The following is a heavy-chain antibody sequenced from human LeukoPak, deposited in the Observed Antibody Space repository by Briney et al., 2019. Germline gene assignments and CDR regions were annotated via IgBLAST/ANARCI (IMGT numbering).Heavy chain of an antibody. CDR1: GGSISRGSYF. Sequence: SETLSLTCSVSGGSISRGSYFWTWIRQPAGKGLEWIGRIYTSGTIYYNPSLKSRVTISIDTSKNQFSLKLRSVNAADTAVYYCARVNGRNYYFDYWGQGTLVTVSS. CDR3: ARVNGRNYYFDY. CDR2: IYTSGTI. D-gene: IGHD4-23*01. J-gene: IGHJ4*02. V-gene: IGHV4-61*02.